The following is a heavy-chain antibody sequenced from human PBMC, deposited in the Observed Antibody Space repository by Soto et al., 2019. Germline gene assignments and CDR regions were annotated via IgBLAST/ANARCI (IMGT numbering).Heavy chain of an antibody. CDR1: AVSISSGGYY. Sequence: SETLSLTCTVSAVSISSGGYYWSWIRQHPGKGLEWIGYIYYSGSTYYNQSLKSRVTISVDTSRNQFSLKLSSVTAADTAVYYCARDPMGYTGSYYAGYYDNWGQGTLVTVSS. D-gene: IGHD1-26*01. J-gene: IGHJ4*02. CDR3: ARDPMGYTGSYYAGYYDN. CDR2: IYYSGST. V-gene: IGHV4-31*03.